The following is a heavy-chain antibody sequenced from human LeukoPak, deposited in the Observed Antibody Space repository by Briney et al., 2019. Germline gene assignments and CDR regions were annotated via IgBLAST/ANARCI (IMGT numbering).Heavy chain of an antibody. CDR1: GGSFSGYY. D-gene: IGHD3-16*02. Sequence: PSETLSLTCAVYGGSFSGYYWSWIRQPPGKGLEWIGEINHSGSTNYNPSLKSRVTISVDTSKNQFSLKLSSVTAADTVVYYCARVREFSDYWGQGTLVTVSS. V-gene: IGHV4-34*01. CDR2: INHSGST. CDR3: ARVREFSDY. J-gene: IGHJ4*02.